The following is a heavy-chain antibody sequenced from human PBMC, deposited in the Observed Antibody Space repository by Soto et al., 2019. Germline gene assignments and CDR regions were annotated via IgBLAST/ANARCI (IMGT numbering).Heavy chain of an antibody. D-gene: IGHD5-12*01. J-gene: IGHJ6*03. CDR1: GGSISSSSYY. Sequence: LQLEESGPGLVKPSETLSLTCIVSGGSISSSSYYWGWIRQPPGKGLEWIGSFYYSGSTYYSPSLKSRVTISGDTSKNQISLRLSSVTAADTAVYYCARISVASRYMDVWGKGTTVTVSS. CDR3: ARISVASRYMDV. V-gene: IGHV4-39*01. CDR2: FYYSGST.